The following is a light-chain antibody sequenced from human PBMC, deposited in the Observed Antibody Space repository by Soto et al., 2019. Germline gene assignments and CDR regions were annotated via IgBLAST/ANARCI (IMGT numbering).Light chain of an antibody. CDR2: GAS. V-gene: IGKV3-20*01. J-gene: IGKJ1*01. Sequence: EIVLTQSPGTLSLSPGERATVSCRASQNIDSSSLAWYQQTPGQAPRLLIYGASSRATGIPDRFSGSGSGTDFTLTISRLAPEDFAVYYCQLYGGSPEWTFGQGTKVEIK. CDR3: QLYGGSPEWT. CDR1: QNIDSSS.